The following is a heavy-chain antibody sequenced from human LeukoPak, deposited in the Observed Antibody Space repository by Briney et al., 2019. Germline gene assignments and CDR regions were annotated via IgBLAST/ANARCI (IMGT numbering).Heavy chain of an antibody. J-gene: IGHJ3*02. D-gene: IGHD3-10*01. V-gene: IGHV4-59*08. Sequence: PSETLSLACTVSGGSISSYYWSWIRQPPGKVLEWIGYIYNSGSTNYNPSLKSRVTISVDTSKNHLSLKLSSVTAADTAVYYCARLHRGDDAFDIWGQGTMVTVSS. CDR2: IYNSGST. CDR3: ARLHRGDDAFDI. CDR1: GGSISSYY.